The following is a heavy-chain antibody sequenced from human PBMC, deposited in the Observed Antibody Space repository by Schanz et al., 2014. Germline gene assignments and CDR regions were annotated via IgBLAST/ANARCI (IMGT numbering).Heavy chain of an antibody. D-gene: IGHD3-10*01. Sequence: VQLVESGGGLVQPGGSLRLSCAASGFTFSSYAMSWVRQAPGKGLEWISAISGSGVSTHYADSVKGRFTISRDNAKNSLYLQMNSLRAEDTALYYCAKDQGSYGSGSYSYFDYWGQGTLATVSS. J-gene: IGHJ4*02. CDR2: ISGSGVST. V-gene: IGHV3-23*04. CDR1: GFTFSSYA. CDR3: AKDQGSYGSGSYSYFDY.